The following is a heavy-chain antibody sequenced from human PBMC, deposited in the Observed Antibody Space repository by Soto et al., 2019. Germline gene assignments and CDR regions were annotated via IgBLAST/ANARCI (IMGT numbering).Heavy chain of an antibody. D-gene: IGHD6-13*01. CDR2: IYYSGST. V-gene: IGHV4-31*03. CDR3: ASSFGVAAAGPFDY. Sequence: QVQLQESGPGLVKPSQTLSLTCTVSGGSISSGGYYWSWIRQHPGKGLAWIGYIYYSGSTYYNPPLKRRVTISVDPSKTQFSLKLSSVPAAGTAVYYCASSFGVAAAGPFDYWGQGTLVTASS. CDR1: GGSISSGGYY. J-gene: IGHJ4*02.